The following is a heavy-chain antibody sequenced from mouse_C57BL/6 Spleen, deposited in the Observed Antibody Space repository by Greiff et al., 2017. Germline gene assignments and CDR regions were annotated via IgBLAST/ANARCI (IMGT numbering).Heavy chain of an antibody. CDR2: IRNKANGYTT. D-gene: IGHD2-4*01. V-gene: IGHV7-3*01. CDR3: ARYSDYDYLYAMDY. J-gene: IGHJ4*01. CDR1: GFTFTDYY. Sequence: EVHLVESGGGLVQPGGSLSLSCAASGFTFTDYYMSWVRQPPGKALEWLGFIRNKANGYTTEYSASVKGRFTISRDNSQSILYLQMNALRAEDSATYYCARYSDYDYLYAMDYWGQGTSVTVSS.